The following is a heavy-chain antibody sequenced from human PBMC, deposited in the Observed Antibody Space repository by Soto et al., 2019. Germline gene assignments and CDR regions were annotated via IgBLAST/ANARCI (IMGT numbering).Heavy chain of an antibody. Sequence: QVQLVQSGAEVKKPGSSVKVSCKASGGTFNVYTIIWVRQAPGQGLEWMGRIIPMLAITNYAQRFQGRVTLTADTSTTTAYMELSSLPSEDTDVYYCALGSWSGETFDIWGQGTLVTVSS. CDR1: GGTFNVYT. J-gene: IGHJ3*02. D-gene: IGHD6-13*01. CDR3: ALGSWSGETFDI. V-gene: IGHV1-69*02. CDR2: IIPMLAIT.